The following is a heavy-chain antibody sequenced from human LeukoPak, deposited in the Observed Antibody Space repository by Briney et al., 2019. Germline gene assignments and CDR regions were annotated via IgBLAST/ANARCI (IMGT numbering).Heavy chain of an antibody. CDR3: ARQIRYYYDSSGPYFDY. CDR1: GVSISSSSYY. Sequence: PSETLSLTCNVSGVSISSSSYYWGWIRQPPGKGLEWIGSIYYSGSTYYNPSLKSRVTISVDTSKNQFSLKLSSVTAADTAVYYCARQIRYYYDSSGPYFDYWGQGTLVTVSS. J-gene: IGHJ4*02. V-gene: IGHV4-39*01. CDR2: IYYSGST. D-gene: IGHD3-22*01.